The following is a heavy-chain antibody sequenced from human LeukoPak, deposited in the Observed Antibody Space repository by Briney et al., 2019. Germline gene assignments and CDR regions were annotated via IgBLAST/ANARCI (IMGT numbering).Heavy chain of an antibody. CDR1: GFTFSSYE. D-gene: IGHD3-22*01. V-gene: IGHV3-48*03. J-gene: IGHJ4*02. CDR2: ISSSGSTM. Sequence: GGPLTLSCAPSGFTFSSYEMNWVRQPPGKGLEWVSFISSSGSTMYYADSMKGRFTISRDNAGNSLYLQMSSLRVEDTAVYYCARLALDSSGYNYPDFWGEGNLVTVSS. CDR3: ARLALDSSGYNYPDF.